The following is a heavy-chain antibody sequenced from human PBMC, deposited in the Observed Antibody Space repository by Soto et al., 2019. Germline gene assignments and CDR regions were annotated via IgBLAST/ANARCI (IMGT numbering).Heavy chain of an antibody. CDR1: GGSISSGGYY. CDR3: ARGGPIVGATGDY. V-gene: IGHV4-31*03. D-gene: IGHD1-26*01. Sequence: QVQLQESGPGLVKPAQTLSLTCTVSGGSISSGGYYWSWIRQHPGKGLEWIGYIYYSESTNCNPSLKSRVTISVDTSKNQFSLKLSSVTAADTAVYYCARGGPIVGATGDYWGQGTLVTVSS. J-gene: IGHJ4*02. CDR2: IYYSEST.